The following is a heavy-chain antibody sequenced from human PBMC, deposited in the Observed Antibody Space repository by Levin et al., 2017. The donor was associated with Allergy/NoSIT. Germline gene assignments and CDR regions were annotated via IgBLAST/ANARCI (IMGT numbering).Heavy chain of an antibody. Sequence: GGSLRLSCAASGFSFSNAYMHWVRQAPGKGLEWVGHIMRESDGGTVEYAAPVNGRFTISRDDPKNTLYLQMSSLKTDDTAVYYCYSSRSSLGVDVWGQGTTVTVSS. CDR1: GFSFSNAY. J-gene: IGHJ6*02. V-gene: IGHV3-15*07. CDR3: YSSRSSLGVDV. CDR2: IMRESDGGTV. D-gene: IGHD3-10*01.